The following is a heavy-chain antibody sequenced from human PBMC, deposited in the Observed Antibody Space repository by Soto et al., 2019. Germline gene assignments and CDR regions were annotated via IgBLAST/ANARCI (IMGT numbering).Heavy chain of an antibody. CDR3: ARDGGYSSGSFDY. V-gene: IGHV4-61*01. D-gene: IGHD6-19*01. J-gene: IGHJ4*02. Sequence: PSETLSLTCTVSGGSVSSGSYYWSWIRQPPGKGLEWIGYIYYSGSTNYNPSLKSRVTISVDTSKNQFSLKLSSVTAADTAVYYCARDGGYSSGSFDYWGQGTLVTVSS. CDR2: IYYSGST. CDR1: GGSVSSGSYY.